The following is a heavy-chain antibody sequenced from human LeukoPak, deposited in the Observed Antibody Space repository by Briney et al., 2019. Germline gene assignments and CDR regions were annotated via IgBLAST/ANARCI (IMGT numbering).Heavy chain of an antibody. Sequence: ASVKVSCKASGYTFSSSYIHWVRQAPGQGLEWMGIINPSGGTTIYAQRFQGRVTMTRDTSTSTVYMELSSLKYEDTAVYYCARQRGGQYEDAFDIWGQGTMVTVSS. J-gene: IGHJ3*02. V-gene: IGHV1-46*01. CDR3: ARQRGGQYEDAFDI. D-gene: IGHD2-8*01. CDR1: GYTFSSSY. CDR2: INPSGGTT.